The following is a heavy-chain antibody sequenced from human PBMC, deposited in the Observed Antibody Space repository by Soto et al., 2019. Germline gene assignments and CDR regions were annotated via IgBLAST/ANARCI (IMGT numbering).Heavy chain of an antibody. CDR1: GFTVSSNY. D-gene: IGHD5-12*01. CDR3: ARDRVDGYNYNWFDP. V-gene: IGHV3-53*01. CDR2: IYSGGST. J-gene: IGHJ5*02. Sequence: HPGGSLRLSCAASGFTVSSNYMSWVRQAPGKGLEWVSVIYSGGSTYYADSVKGRFTISRDNSKNTLYLQMNSLRAEDTAVYYCARDRVDGYNYNWFDPWGQGTLVTVSS.